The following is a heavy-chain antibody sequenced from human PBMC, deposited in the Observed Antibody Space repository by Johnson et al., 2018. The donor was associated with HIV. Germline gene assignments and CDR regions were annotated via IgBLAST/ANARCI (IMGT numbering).Heavy chain of an antibody. CDR1: GFTFSSYA. CDR3: AKDCGRWLQSDAFDI. Sequence: MQLVESGGGLLPPGGSLKLSCAASGFTFSSYAMSWVRQAPGKGLEWVSAISGSGGSTSSADSVTGRFTISRDNSKNTLYLQMTSLRAEDTAVYYCAKDCGRWLQSDAFDIWGQGTMVTVSS. J-gene: IGHJ3*02. D-gene: IGHD5-24*01. V-gene: IGHV3-23*04. CDR2: ISGSGGST.